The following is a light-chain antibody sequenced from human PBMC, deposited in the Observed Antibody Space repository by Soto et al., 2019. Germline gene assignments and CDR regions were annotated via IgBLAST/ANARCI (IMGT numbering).Light chain of an antibody. J-gene: IGLJ1*01. CDR2: EVS. CDR1: ISDVGGYNY. Sequence: QSTLTKPTSLSGSPGQSITISCTGTISDVGGYNYGSWYQQHPGKAPQLMIYEVSNLPSGVSNRFSGSKSGNTASLTISGLQAEDEADYYCSSYTSSNTIVFGTGTKVTVL. CDR3: SSYTSSNTIV. V-gene: IGLV2-14*01.